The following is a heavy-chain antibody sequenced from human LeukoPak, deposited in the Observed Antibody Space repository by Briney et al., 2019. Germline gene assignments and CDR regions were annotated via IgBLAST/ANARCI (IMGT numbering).Heavy chain of an antibody. V-gene: IGHV4-39*01. J-gene: IGHJ3*02. D-gene: IGHD3-3*01. CDR2: MYYLGST. CDR1: GGSISSSNYY. Sequence: SETLSLTCTVSGGSISSSNYYWGWIRQPPGKGLEWIATMYYLGSTDHNPSLKSRVTISVDTPKNQSSLKLTSVTAADTAVYYCARARRSYYDFWSGYQPDDAFDIWGQGTMVTVSS. CDR3: ARARRSYYDFWSGYQPDDAFDI.